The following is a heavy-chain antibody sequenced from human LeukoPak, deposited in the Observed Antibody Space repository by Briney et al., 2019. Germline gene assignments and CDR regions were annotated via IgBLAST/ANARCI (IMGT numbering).Heavy chain of an antibody. D-gene: IGHD3-16*02. CDR3: AKTVSGSHSYQGGDY. V-gene: IGHV3-23*01. J-gene: IGHJ4*02. Sequence: GGSLRLSCAASGFTFSSFAMSWVRQAPGKGLEWVSAISGSGGSTFYADSVKGRFTVSRDNSKNTLYLQMNSLRAEDTAVYFCAKTVSGSHSYQGGDYWGQGTLVTVST. CDR2: ISGSGGST. CDR1: GFTFSSFA.